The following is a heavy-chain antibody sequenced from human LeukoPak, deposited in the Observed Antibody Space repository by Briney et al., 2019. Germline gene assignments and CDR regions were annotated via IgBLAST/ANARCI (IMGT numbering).Heavy chain of an antibody. Sequence: GGSLRLSCAASGFTVSSNYRSWVRQAPGKGLEWVGVISDDGRRKDYADSVKGRFTISRDNSKDTLYLQMNSLRAEDTAVYYCAKRPSDYGDYVSYFDYWGQGTLVTVSS. J-gene: IGHJ4*02. CDR3: AKRPSDYGDYVSYFDY. CDR1: GFTVSSNY. D-gene: IGHD4-17*01. CDR2: ISDDGRRK. V-gene: IGHV3-30*18.